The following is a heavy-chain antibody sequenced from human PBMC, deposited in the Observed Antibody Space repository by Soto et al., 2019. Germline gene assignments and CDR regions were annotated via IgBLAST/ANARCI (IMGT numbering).Heavy chain of an antibody. CDR3: ARDPRSAAAGPYYYSGMEV. D-gene: IGHD6-13*01. J-gene: IGHJ6*02. V-gene: IGHV1-69*01. Sequence: QGLEWMGGIIPIFGTANYAQKFQGRVTITADESTSTAYTELSSLRSEDTAVYYCARDPRSAAAGPYYYSGMEVWGQGTTDPVSS. CDR2: IIPIFGTA.